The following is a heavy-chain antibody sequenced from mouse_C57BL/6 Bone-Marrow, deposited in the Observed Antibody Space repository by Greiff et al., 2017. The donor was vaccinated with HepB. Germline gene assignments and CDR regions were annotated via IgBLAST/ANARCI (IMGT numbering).Heavy chain of an antibody. CDR3: ARGLRRRYYAMDY. Sequence: QVQLKQPGAELVMPGASVKLSCKASGYTFTSYWMHWVKQRPGQGLEWIGEIDPSDSYTNYNQKFKGKSTLTVDKSSSTAYMQLSSLTSEDSAVYCCARGLRRRYYAMDYWGQGTSVTVSS. CDR1: GYTFTSYW. CDR2: IDPSDSYT. J-gene: IGHJ4*01. D-gene: IGHD2-2*01. V-gene: IGHV1-69*01.